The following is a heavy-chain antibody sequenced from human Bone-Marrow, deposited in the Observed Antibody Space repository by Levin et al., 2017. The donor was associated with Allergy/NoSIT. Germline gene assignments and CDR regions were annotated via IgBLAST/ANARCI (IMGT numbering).Heavy chain of an antibody. D-gene: IGHD5-24*01. CDR1: GYTFTSYD. CDR2: MNPNSGNT. V-gene: IGHV1-8*01. J-gene: IGHJ2*01. Sequence: ASVKVSCKASGYTFTSYDINWVRQATGQGLEWMGWMNPNSGNTGYAQKFQGRVTMTRNTSISTAYMELSSLRSEDTAVYYCARALRTSCYTLKPGCRDGYNFFVVPWYFDLWGRGTLVTVSS. CDR3: ARALRTSCYTLKPGCRDGYNFFVVPWYFDL.